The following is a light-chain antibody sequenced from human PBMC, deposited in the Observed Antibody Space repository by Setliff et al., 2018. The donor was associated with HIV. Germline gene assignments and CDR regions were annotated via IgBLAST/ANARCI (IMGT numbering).Light chain of an antibody. CDR3: LLYYGTWV. J-gene: IGLJ3*02. CDR1: SGAVTSGNY. V-gene: IGLV7-43*01. Sequence: QAVVTQEPSLTVSPGGTVTLTCASNSGAVTSGNYPNWFQQKPGQAPRVMIYNTANKYSWTPARFSGSLLGGKAALTLSGVQPEDEADYYCLLYYGTWVFGGGTQLTVL. CDR2: NTA.